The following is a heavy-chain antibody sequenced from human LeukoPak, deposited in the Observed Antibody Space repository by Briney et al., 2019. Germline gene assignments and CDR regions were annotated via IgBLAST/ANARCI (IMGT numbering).Heavy chain of an antibody. J-gene: IGHJ1*01. Sequence: GGSLILFCAASGFTVSSSYMRWVRQAPGKGLEWVSVIYSGGSTFYADSVKGRFSISRDNSKNTLYLQMNSLRAEDTAVYYCASASGPNYGSLVVWGQETLVTVSS. CDR1: GFTVSSSY. CDR3: ASASGPNYGSLVV. CDR2: IYSGGST. D-gene: IGHD5-18*01. V-gene: IGHV3-53*01.